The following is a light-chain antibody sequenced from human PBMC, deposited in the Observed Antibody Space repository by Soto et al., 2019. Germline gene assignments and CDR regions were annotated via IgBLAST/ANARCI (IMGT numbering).Light chain of an antibody. CDR2: DVT. Sequence: QSALTQPRSVSGSPGQSVTISCTGTSSDVGGYDYVSGFQHHPGKVPKLIIYDVTKRPSGVPDRFSASKSGNTASLTISGLQDEDEADYYCCSSGGYFPVFGGGPKLTVL. CDR1: SSDVGGYDY. V-gene: IGLV2-11*01. CDR3: CSSGGYFPV. J-gene: IGLJ2*01.